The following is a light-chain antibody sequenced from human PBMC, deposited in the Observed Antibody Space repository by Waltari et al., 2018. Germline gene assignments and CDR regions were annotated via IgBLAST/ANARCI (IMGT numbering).Light chain of an antibody. CDR3: QQYNNWPPSIT. CDR2: AAS. J-gene: IGKJ5*01. CDR1: QIPSN. Sequence: EIVVTQSPATLSVSPGERATPSCMTSQIPSNVAWYQQKPGQAPRLLISAASTRATGVPARFSGSGSEPEFTLTISSLQPEDSAVYYCQQYNNWPPSITFGQGTRLEIK. V-gene: IGKV3-15*01.